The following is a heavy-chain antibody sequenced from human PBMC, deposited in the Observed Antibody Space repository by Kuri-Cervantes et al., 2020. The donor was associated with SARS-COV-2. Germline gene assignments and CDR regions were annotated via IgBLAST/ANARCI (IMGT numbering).Heavy chain of an antibody. Sequence: LSLTCAASGFTFSSYSMNWVRQAPGKGLEWVSSISSSSSYIYYADSVKGRFTISRDNAKNSLYLQMNSLRAEDTAVYYCAGDLNGDYLVDYWGQGTLVTVSS. CDR3: AGDLNGDYLVDY. V-gene: IGHV3-21*01. J-gene: IGHJ4*02. CDR2: ISSSSSYI. D-gene: IGHD4-17*01. CDR1: GFTFSSYS.